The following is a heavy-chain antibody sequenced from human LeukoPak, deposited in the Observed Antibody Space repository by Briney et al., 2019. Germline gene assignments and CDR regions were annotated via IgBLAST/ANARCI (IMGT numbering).Heavy chain of an antibody. CDR3: ARGLDYYGSGSLKSRYFDY. CDR2: IYYSGST. Sequence: SETLSLTCTVSGGSISSYYWSWIRQPPGKGLEWIGYIYYSGSTNYNPSLKSRVTISVDTSKNQFSLKLSSVTAADTAVYYCARGLDYYGSGSLKSRYFDYWGQGTLVTVSS. V-gene: IGHV4-59*12. D-gene: IGHD3-10*01. CDR1: GGSISSYY. J-gene: IGHJ4*02.